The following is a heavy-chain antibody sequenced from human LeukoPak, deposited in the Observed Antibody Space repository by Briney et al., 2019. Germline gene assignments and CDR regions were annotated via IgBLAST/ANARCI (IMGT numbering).Heavy chain of an antibody. D-gene: IGHD3-22*01. Sequence: GGSLRLSCAASGYTFSSFWIHWVRQAPGKGLEWVARIDSDGSGTRYADSVKGRFTISRDNAKNTLYLQMNSLRAEDTAVYYSARVLSADSPGFQHWGQGTLVTVSS. CDR1: GYTFSSFW. CDR3: ARVLSADSPGFQH. V-gene: IGHV3-74*01. J-gene: IGHJ1*01. CDR2: IDSDGSGT.